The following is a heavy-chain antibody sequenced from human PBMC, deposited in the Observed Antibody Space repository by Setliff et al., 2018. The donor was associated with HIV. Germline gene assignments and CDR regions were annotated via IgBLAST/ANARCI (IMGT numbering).Heavy chain of an antibody. Sequence: SETLSLTCTVSDGSTRTSSYYWGWIRQAPGKGLEWIGSVYYSGSTYYNPSLKSRVTISVDTSKNQFSLKLTSVTATDTAVYYCARSRGNYDSSGYYRWDIFD. D-gene: IGHD3-22*01. V-gene: IGHV4-39*01. CDR3: ARSRGNYDSSGYYRWDIFD. CDR2: VYYSGST. J-gene: IGHJ4*01. CDR1: DGSTRTSSYY.